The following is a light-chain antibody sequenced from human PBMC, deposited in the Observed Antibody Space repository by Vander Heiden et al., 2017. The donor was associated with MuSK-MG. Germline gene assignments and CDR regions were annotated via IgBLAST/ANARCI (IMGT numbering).Light chain of an antibody. J-gene: IGKJ1*01. Sequence: DIQMTQSPSTLSASVGDRVTITCRASQSISTWLAWYQQKPGKAPKLLIYKASSLKSGVPSRFSGSGSGTEFTLTISSLQPDDFATYYCQQDNNNWTFGQGTKVETK. CDR3: QQDNNNWT. CDR1: QSISTW. V-gene: IGKV1-5*03. CDR2: KAS.